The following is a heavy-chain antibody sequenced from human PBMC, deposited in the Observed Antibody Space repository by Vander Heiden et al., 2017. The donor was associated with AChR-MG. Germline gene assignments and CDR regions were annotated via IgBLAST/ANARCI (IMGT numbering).Heavy chain of an antibody. V-gene: IGHV3-30*18. Sequence: QVQLVESGGGVVQPGRSLRLSCAASGFTFSSYGMHWVRQAPGKGLEWVAVISYDGSNKYYADSVKGRFTISRDNSKNTLYLQMNSLRAEDTAVYYCAKETSGEYYYYYGMDVWGQGTTVTVSS. D-gene: IGHD7-27*01. J-gene: IGHJ6*02. CDR2: ISYDGSNK. CDR1: GFTFSSYG. CDR3: AKETSGEYYYYYGMDV.